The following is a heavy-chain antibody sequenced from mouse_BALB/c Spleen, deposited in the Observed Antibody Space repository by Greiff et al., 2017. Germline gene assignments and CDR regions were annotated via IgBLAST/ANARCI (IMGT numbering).Heavy chain of an antibody. CDR2: IDPANGNT. Sequence: VRLQQSGAELVKPGPSVKLSCKASGSTIKTTYMHWVKQRPEQGLEWMGRIDPANGNTKYDPKFQGKATITADTSSNTAYLQLSSLTSEDTAVYYCARRGGGFDYWGQGTTLTVSS. CDR1: GSTIKTTY. V-gene: IGHV14-3*02. J-gene: IGHJ2*01. CDR3: ARRGGGFDY.